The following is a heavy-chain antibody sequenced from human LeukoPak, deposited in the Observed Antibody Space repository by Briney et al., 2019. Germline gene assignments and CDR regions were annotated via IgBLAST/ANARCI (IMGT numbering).Heavy chain of an antibody. CDR1: GGTFSSYA. V-gene: IGHV1-69*05. CDR3: ARFPWEAQIDY. CDR2: IIPIFGTA. J-gene: IGHJ4*02. Sequence: SVKVSCKASGGTFSSYAISGVRQAPGQGLEWMGGIIPIFGTANYAQKFQGRVTITTDESTSTAYMELSSLRSDDTAVYYCARFPWEAQIDYWGQGTLVTVSS. D-gene: IGHD1-26*01.